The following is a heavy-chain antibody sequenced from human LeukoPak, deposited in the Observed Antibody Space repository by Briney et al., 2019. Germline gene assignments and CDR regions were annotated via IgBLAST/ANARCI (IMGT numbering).Heavy chain of an antibody. CDR1: GFTFSDYY. Sequence: PGGSLRLSCAASGFTFSDYYMSWIRQAPGRGLEWVSYISSSGSTIYYADSVKGRFTISRDNAKNSLYLQMNSLRAEDTAVYYCARDYYDSSGYYYIDHWGQGILVTVSS. CDR2: ISSSGSTI. V-gene: IGHV3-11*01. D-gene: IGHD3-22*01. J-gene: IGHJ4*02. CDR3: ARDYYDSSGYYYIDH.